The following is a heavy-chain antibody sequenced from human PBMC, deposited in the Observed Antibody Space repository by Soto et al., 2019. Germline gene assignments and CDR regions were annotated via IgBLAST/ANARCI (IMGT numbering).Heavy chain of an antibody. CDR1: GGSISSGDYY. D-gene: IGHD3-3*02. CDR3: ARADPFAPGFDP. V-gene: IGHV4-30-4*01. J-gene: IGHJ5*02. Sequence: QVQLQESGPGLVKPSQTLSLTCTVSGGSISSGDYYWIWIRQPPGKGLGWIGYIYYSGSTYDNPYLKSRVTISVDTSKNQFSLKLSSVTAADTAVYYCARADPFAPGFDPWGQGTLVTVSS. CDR2: IYYSGST.